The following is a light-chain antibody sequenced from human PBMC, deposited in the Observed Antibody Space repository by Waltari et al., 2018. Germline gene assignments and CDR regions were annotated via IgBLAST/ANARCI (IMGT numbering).Light chain of an antibody. CDR2: EVS. CDR1: ASDVGAYDF. V-gene: IGLV2-14*01. Sequence: QSALTQPASVSGSPGQSITISCSGTASDVGAYDFVSWYQQHPGKAPHLIIFEVSNRPPGISNRFSASKSGNTASLTISGLQAEDEADYYCSSYTTSSAPGVFGTGTRVTVL. CDR3: SSYTTSSAPGV. J-gene: IGLJ1*01.